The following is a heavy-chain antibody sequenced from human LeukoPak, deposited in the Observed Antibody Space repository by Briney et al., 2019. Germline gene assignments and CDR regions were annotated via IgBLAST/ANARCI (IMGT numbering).Heavy chain of an antibody. V-gene: IGHV3-48*04. J-gene: IGHJ6*03. CDR1: GFTFSSYS. CDR2: ISSSSSTI. Sequence: GRSLRLSCAASGFTFSSYSMNWVRQAPGKGLEWVSYISSSSSTIYYADSVKGRFTISRDNAKNSLYLQMNSLRAEDTAVYYCASITAGTGTRRTGYYYYYYYMDVWGKGTTVTVSS. D-gene: IGHD1-7*01. CDR3: ASITAGTGTRRTGYYYYYYYMDV.